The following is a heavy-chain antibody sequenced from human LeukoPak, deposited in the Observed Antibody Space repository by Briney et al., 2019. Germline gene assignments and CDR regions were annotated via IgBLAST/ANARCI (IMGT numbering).Heavy chain of an antibody. D-gene: IGHD3-3*01. V-gene: IGHV4-34*01. CDR2: INHSGNT. Sequence: SETLSLTCAVYGGSFSGYYWSWIRQPPGKGLEWVGEINHSGNTNYNPSLKSRVTISLDTSKNQFSLKLSSVTAADTAVYYCARGSLVYDFWSGYYAMNAFDIWGQGTMVTVSS. CDR3: ARGSLVYDFWSGYYAMNAFDI. CDR1: GGSFSGYY. J-gene: IGHJ3*02.